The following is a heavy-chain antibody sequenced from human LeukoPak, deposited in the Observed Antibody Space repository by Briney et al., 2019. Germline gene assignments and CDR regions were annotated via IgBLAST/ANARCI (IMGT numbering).Heavy chain of an antibody. CDR2: IYSGGNT. Sequence: PGGSLRLSCAASGFTVSSKYMSWVRQAPGKGLEWVSVIYSGGNTYYADSVKGRFTISRDNSKNTMYLQMNSLRADDTAVYYCARVDSSGYYKNYFDYWGQRTLVTVSS. D-gene: IGHD3-22*01. V-gene: IGHV3-53*01. CDR1: GFTVSSKY. CDR3: ARVDSSGYYKNYFDY. J-gene: IGHJ4*02.